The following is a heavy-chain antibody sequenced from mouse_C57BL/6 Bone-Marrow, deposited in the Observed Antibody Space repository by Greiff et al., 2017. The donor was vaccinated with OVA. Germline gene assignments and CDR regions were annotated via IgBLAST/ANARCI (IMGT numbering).Heavy chain of an antibody. CDR3: TRDAYEGDYYAMDY. Sequence: VQLQQSGTVLARPGASVKMSCKTSGSTFPSYWMPWVKQRTGQGLEWIGAIYPGNSDTSYNQKFKGKAKLTAVTSASTAYMGLSSLTNEDSAVYYCTRDAYEGDYYAMDYWGQGTPVTVSS. CDR2: IYPGNSDT. J-gene: IGHJ4*01. CDR1: GSTFPSYW. D-gene: IGHD2-2*01. V-gene: IGHV1-5*01.